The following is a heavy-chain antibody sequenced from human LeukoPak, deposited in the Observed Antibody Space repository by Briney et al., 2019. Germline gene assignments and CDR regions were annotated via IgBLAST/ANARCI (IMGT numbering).Heavy chain of an antibody. CDR3: ARAAGYYYDSSGYLDY. CDR1: GGSISSYY. CDR2: IYYSGST. V-gene: IGHV4-59*01. Sequence: PSETLSLTCTVSGGSISSYYWSWIRQPLGKGLEWIGYIYYSGSTNYNPSLKSRVTISVDTSKNQFSLKLSSVTAADTAVYYCARAAGYYYDSSGYLDYWGQGTLVTVSS. D-gene: IGHD3-22*01. J-gene: IGHJ4*02.